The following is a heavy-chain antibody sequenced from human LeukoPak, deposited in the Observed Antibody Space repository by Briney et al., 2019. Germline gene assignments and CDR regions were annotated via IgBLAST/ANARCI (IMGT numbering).Heavy chain of an antibody. CDR2: INPDGTST. V-gene: IGHV3-74*01. CDR1: GFTFIAYW. Sequence: GGSLRLSCAASGFTFIAYWMQWVRQAPGKGLVWVSRINPDGTSTSYADSVKGRFTVSRDNAKNTLYLQVNSLRAEDTAVYFCTRELPREVTLDYWGRGTLVTVSS. D-gene: IGHD2-21*02. J-gene: IGHJ4*01. CDR3: TRELPREVTLDY.